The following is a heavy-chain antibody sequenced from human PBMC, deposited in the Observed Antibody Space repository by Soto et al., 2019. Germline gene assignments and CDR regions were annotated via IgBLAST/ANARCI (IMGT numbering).Heavy chain of an antibody. CDR2: IHHSGAI. J-gene: IGHJ6*02. Sequence: PSETLSLTCTVSGGSINSDYYHWTWVRQSPGKGLEWIGYIHHSGAILYNPSFKSRLTISVDTSKNQFSLHLTSVTDADTAVYFCAREDDGGDSLHVWGQGTTVTVSS. V-gene: IGHV4-30-4*08. D-gene: IGHD2-21*02. CDR3: AREDDGGDSLHV. CDR1: GGSINSDYYH.